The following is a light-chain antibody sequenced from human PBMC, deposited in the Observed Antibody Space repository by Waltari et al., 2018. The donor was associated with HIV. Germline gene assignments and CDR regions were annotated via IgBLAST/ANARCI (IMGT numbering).Light chain of an antibody. Sequence: QSALPTPTPVSVSPRQPLTISCPGTRIYVRNYHHVSSYQQNPGKAPKLMIYEVSKRPSGVSNRFSGSKSANTASLTISGLQAEDEADYYCCSYAGSSTTVLFGGGTKLTVL. CDR3: CSYAGSSTTVL. J-gene: IGLJ2*01. CDR1: RIYVRNYHH. CDR2: EVS. V-gene: IGLV2-23*02.